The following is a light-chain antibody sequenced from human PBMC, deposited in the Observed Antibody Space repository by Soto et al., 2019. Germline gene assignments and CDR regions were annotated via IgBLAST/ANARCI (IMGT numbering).Light chain of an antibody. CDR3: VSYAGGTYV. V-gene: IGLV2-8*01. J-gene: IGLJ1*01. Sequence: QSALTQPPSASGSPGQPVTISCTGTSSDVGGYIFVSWYQQHPGKAPKLMIYDVYKRPSGVPDRFSGSKSGNTASLTVSGLQAEDEADYYCVSYAGGTYVFGTGTKVTVL. CDR2: DVY. CDR1: SSDVGGYIF.